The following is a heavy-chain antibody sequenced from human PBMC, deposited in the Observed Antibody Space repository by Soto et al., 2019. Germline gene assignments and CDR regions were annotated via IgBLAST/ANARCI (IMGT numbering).Heavy chain of an antibody. CDR3: AREEGLVFWEPFDY. J-gene: IGHJ4*02. Sequence: SETLSLTCTVSGGSISSSSYYWGWIRQPPGKGLEWIGSIYYSGSTYYNPSLKSRVTISVDTSKNQFSLKLSSVTAADTAVYYCAREEGLVFWEPFDYWGQGTLVTVSS. D-gene: IGHD6-19*01. CDR2: IYYSGST. CDR1: GGSISSSSYY. V-gene: IGHV4-39*01.